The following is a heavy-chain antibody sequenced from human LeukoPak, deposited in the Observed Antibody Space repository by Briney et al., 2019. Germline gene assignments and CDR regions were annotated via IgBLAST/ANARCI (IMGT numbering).Heavy chain of an antibody. Sequence: PSETLSLTCTVSGGSISGYYWSWIRQPPGKGLEWIGYIYYSGSTNYNPSLKSRVTISVDTSKNQFSLKLSTVTAADTAVYYCARVSPAFDIWGQGTMVTVSS. J-gene: IGHJ3*02. V-gene: IGHV4-59*01. CDR2: IYYSGST. CDR3: ARVSPAFDI. CDR1: GGSISGYY.